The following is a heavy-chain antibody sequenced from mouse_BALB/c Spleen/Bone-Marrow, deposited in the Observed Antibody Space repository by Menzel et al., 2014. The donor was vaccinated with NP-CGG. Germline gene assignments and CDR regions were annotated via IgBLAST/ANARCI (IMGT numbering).Heavy chain of an antibody. CDR3: ARTRAYDYDGGFAY. Sequence: QVQLKEAGPELVKPGASVKISCKASGYSFTSYYIHWGKQRPGQGLEWVGWIFPGSGNTKYNEKFKGKATLTADTSSSTAYMQLSSLTSEDSAVYFCARTRAYDYDGGFAYWGQGTLVTVSA. J-gene: IGHJ3*01. CDR1: GYSFTSYY. CDR2: IFPGSGNT. V-gene: IGHV1-66*01. D-gene: IGHD2-4*01.